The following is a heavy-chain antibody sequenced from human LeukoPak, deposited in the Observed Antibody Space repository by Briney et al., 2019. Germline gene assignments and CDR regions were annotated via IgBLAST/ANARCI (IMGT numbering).Heavy chain of an antibody. Sequence: PSETLSLTCSVSGGSISTYYWRWLRQPPGKGLEGLGYIHYSGSTTYNASLESRVTISVDTAKNQFSLKLSSVTAADTAIYYCARDVKVGWYFDLWGRGALVTVSS. CDR2: IHYSGST. CDR1: GGSISTYY. V-gene: IGHV4-59*01. CDR3: ARDVKVGWYFDL. J-gene: IGHJ2*01.